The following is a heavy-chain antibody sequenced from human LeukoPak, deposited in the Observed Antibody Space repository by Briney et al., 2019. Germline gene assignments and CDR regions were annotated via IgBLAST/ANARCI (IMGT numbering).Heavy chain of an antibody. J-gene: IGHJ5*02. CDR1: GGSFSGYY. Sequence: SETLSLTCAVYGGSFSGYYWSWIRQPPGKGLEWIGEINHSGSTNYNPSLKSRVTISVDTSKNQFSLKLSSVTAADMAVYYCARDTGYSSVPSWFDPWGQGTLVTVSS. CDR2: INHSGST. D-gene: IGHD6-25*01. CDR3: ARDTGYSSVPSWFDP. V-gene: IGHV4-34*01.